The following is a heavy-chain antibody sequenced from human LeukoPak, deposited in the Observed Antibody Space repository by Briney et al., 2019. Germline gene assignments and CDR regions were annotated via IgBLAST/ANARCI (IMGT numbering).Heavy chain of an antibody. CDR1: GFTFSSYA. V-gene: IGHV3-23*01. CDR2: ITGSAGST. Sequence: GGSLRLSCAASGFTFSSYAMSWVRRAPGKGLEWVSGITGSAGSTYYADSVKGRFTISRDNSKNTLYLQMNSLRAEDTAVYYCVRDDDRPDNGLDYWGQGTLVTVSS. J-gene: IGHJ4*02. CDR3: VRDDDRPDNGLDY. D-gene: IGHD3-22*01.